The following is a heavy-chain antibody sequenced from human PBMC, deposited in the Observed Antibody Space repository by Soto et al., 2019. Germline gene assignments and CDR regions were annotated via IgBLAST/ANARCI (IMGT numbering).Heavy chain of an antibody. V-gene: IGHV4-31*03. CDR1: GGSISSGGYY. J-gene: IGHJ4*02. CDR2: IYYSGST. Sequence: SETLSLTCTVSGGSISSGGYYWSWIRQHPGKGLEWIGYIYYSGSTYYNPSLKSRVTISVDTSKNQFSLKLSSVTAADTAVYYCARARGGGYSYGYSDYWGQGTLVTVSS. CDR3: ARARGGGYSYGYSDY. D-gene: IGHD5-18*01.